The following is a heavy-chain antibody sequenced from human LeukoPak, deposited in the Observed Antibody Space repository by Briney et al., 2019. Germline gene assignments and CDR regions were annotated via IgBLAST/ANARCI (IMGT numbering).Heavy chain of an antibody. CDR1: GFTFSSYW. V-gene: IGHV3-74*01. J-gene: IGHJ6*03. Sequence: GGSLRLSCVASGFTFSSYWMHWVRQDPRKGLVWVSRINGDGRNINYADSVRGRFTISRDNAKNSLYLQMDSLRAEDTAVYYCARDFKFESTSCCYYMDVWGKGTTVTVSS. CDR3: ARDFKFESTSCCYYMDV. D-gene: IGHD2-2*01. CDR2: INGDGRNI.